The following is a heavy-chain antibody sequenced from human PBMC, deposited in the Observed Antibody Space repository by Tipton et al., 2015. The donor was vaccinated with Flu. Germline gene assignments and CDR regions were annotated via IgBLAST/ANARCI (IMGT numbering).Heavy chain of an antibody. J-gene: IGHJ4*02. CDR1: GDSIGSRYY. V-gene: IGHV4-38-2*01. Sequence: TLSLTCSVSGDSIGSRYYWGWIRQPPGKGLEWIGNIHKTGITYHNPSLTSRVTISVDTSKNQFSLRLTSVTAADTAVYYCATTTYYYGSGSHDYWGQGTLVTVSS. D-gene: IGHD3-10*01. CDR2: IHKTGIT. CDR3: ATTTYYYGSGSHDY.